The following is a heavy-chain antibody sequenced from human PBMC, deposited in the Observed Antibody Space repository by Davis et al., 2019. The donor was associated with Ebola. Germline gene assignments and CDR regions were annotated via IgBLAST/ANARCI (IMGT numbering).Heavy chain of an antibody. D-gene: IGHD5-18*01. CDR3: AKGIQLWAGGNWFDP. Sequence: PGGSLRLSCAASGFTVSSNYMSWVRQTPGKGLEWVSVIYSGGSTYYADSVKGRFTISRDNSKNTLYLQMNSLRAEDTAVYYCAKGIQLWAGGNWFDPWGQGTLVTVSS. V-gene: IGHV3-66*01. J-gene: IGHJ5*02. CDR2: IYSGGST. CDR1: GFTVSSNY.